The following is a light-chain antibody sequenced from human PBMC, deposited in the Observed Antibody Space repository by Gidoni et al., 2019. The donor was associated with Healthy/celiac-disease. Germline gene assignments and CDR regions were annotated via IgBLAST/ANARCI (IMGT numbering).Light chain of an antibody. CDR1: QDIGNY. CDR2: DAS. Sequence: DSQMNKSQSSLSASVGDRVTITCQASQDIGNYLNWYTQKQGKAPKLLLYDASDLETGVPSRFSGSVSVTDFTFTISRLQPEAIATYYCQQYDNLPYTFGQGTQLEIK. V-gene: IGKV1-33*01. J-gene: IGKJ2*01. CDR3: QQYDNLPYT.